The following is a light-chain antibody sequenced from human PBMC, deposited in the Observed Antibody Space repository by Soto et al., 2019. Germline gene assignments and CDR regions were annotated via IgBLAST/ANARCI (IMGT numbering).Light chain of an antibody. J-gene: IGLJ1*01. CDR2: EVS. CDR1: RSDVGGYNY. V-gene: IGLV2-14*01. Sequence: QSVLTQPASVSGSPGQSITISCTGTRSDVGGYNYVSWYQQHPGKAPKLMIYEVSNRPSGVSNRFSGSKSGNTASLTISGLQAEDEADYYCSSYTSSSTYVFATGTKVTVL. CDR3: SSYTSSSTYV.